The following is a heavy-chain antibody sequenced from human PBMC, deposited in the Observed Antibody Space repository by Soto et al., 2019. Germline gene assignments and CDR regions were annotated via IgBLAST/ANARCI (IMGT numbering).Heavy chain of an antibody. CDR2: INHTGTT. CDR3: ARTLYYYDSSGYYYFDY. J-gene: IGHJ4*02. CDR1: DDSIISIYH. D-gene: IGHD3-22*01. V-gene: IGHV4-38-2*01. Sequence: SPTMSLTCAVSDDSIISIYHWAWIRQSPGRGLEWIGRINHTGTTYYTPSLKSRVTISVDTSKNQFSLKLSSVTAADTAVYYCARTLYYYDSSGYYYFDYWGQGTLVTVSS.